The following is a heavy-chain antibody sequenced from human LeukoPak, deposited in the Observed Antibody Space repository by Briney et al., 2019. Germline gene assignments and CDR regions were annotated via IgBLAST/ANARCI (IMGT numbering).Heavy chain of an antibody. CDR2: IRSKPNSYAT. Sequence: GGSLRLSCATSGFTFSGSAMHWVRQASGKGLEWVGRIRSKPNSYATAYAASVKGRFTISRDDSKNTACLQMNSLKTEDTAVYYCITRSKDDSSGYYSTWGQGTLVTVSS. J-gene: IGHJ5*02. V-gene: IGHV3-73*01. D-gene: IGHD3-22*01. CDR1: GFTFSGSA. CDR3: ITRSKDDSSGYYST.